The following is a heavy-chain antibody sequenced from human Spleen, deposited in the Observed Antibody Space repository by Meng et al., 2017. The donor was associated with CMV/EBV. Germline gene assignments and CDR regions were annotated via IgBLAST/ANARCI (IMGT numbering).Heavy chain of an antibody. CDR1: GFTFSSYG. Sequence: GESLKISCAASGFTFSSYGMIWVRQAPGKGLEWVSGISSSGGGTYYAGSVKGRFAISRDNSKNTLYLQMNSLRVDDTALYYCARVAGQWLAFESWGQGTLVTVS. J-gene: IGHJ4*02. CDR3: ARVAGQWLAFES. V-gene: IGHV3-23*01. CDR2: ISSSGGGT. D-gene: IGHD6-19*01.